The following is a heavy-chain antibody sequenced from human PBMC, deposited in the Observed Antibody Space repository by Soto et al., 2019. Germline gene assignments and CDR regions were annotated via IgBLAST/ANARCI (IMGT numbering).Heavy chain of an antibody. J-gene: IGHJ4*02. V-gene: IGHV1-46*01. Sequence: QVQLVQSGAEVKKPGASVKVSCKASGYTFTSYYMHWVRQAPGQGLEWMGIINPSGGTTGYAQNFQGRVTMTRDTPASTVYMELSSLRSEDTAVYDCARADDYLWGNYRHFDYWGQGTLVTVSS. CDR1: GYTFTSYY. CDR3: ARADDYLWGNYRHFDY. CDR2: INPSGGTT. D-gene: IGHD3-16*02.